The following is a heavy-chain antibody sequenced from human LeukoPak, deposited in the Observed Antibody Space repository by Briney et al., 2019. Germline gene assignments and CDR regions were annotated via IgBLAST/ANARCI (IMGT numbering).Heavy chain of an antibody. CDR1: GGSISSYY. CDR2: IYYSGST. J-gene: IGHJ4*02. D-gene: IGHD3-22*01. Sequence: SETLSLTCTVSGGSISSYYWSWIRQPPGKGLEWIGYIYYSGSTSYNPSLKSRVTISVDTSKNQFSLKLSSVTAADTAVYYCARDANLYYYDSSGYYWSYFDYWGQGTLVTVSS. V-gene: IGHV4-59*01. CDR3: ARDANLYYYDSSGYYWSYFDY.